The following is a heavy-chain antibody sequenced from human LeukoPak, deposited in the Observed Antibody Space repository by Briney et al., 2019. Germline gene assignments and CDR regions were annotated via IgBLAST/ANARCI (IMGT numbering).Heavy chain of an antibody. CDR2: INPNSGSA. CDR3: ATAEAWYLGWFDS. V-gene: IGHV1-8*02. J-gene: IGHJ5*01. Sequence: AASVKVSCKASGYTFTSYGISWVRQTPGQGLEWMGWINPNSGSAVYAQNFQGRITMTWNTSITTAYMEMSSLRSDDTAIYYCATAEAWYLGWFDSWGQGTLVAVSS. D-gene: IGHD6-13*01. CDR1: GYTFTSYG.